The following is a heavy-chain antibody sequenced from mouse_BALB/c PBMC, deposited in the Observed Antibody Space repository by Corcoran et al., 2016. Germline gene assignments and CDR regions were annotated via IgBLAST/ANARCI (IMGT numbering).Heavy chain of an antibody. CDR1: GYTFTTAG. V-gene: IGHV9-4*02. CDR2: INTHSGVP. CDR3: ARAITTVVFDY. J-gene: IGHJ2*01. D-gene: IGHD1-1*01. Sequence: QIQLVQSGPALKKPGETVRISCKASGYTFTTAGMQWVQKMPGKGLKWIGWINTHSGVPKYAEDFKGRFAFSLETSASTAYLQISNLKNEDTATYFCARAITTVVFDYWGQGTTLTVSS.